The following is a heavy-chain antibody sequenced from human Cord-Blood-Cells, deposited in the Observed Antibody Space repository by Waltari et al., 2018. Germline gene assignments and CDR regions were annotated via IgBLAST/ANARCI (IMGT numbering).Heavy chain of an antibody. J-gene: IGHJ4*02. D-gene: IGHD6-19*01. V-gene: IGHV4-59*01. CDR1: GGSISSYY. Sequence: QVQLQESGPGLVKPSETLSLTCTVSGGSISSYYWSWIRQPPGKGLEWIGYIYYRGSTNYSPSLKSRVTIAVDTSKNQFSLKLSSVTAADTAVYYCARAGWEDSSGFDYWGQGTLVTVSS. CDR3: ARAGWEDSSGFDY. CDR2: IYYRGST.